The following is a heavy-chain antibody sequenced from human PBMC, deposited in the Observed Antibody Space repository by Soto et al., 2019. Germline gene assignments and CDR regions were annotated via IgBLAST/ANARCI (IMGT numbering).Heavy chain of an antibody. Sequence: LRLSCVASGFRFSDHSMTWVRQSPGKGLQWIAYISSSSDNIYYAESVRGRFTVSRDNAKNALFLEMNSLRDDDTATYYCARLPKGSLVTAWGQGTRVTVSS. CDR3: ARLPKGSLVTA. J-gene: IGHJ4*02. V-gene: IGHV3-48*02. D-gene: IGHD2-21*02. CDR2: ISSSSDNI. CDR1: GFRFSDHS.